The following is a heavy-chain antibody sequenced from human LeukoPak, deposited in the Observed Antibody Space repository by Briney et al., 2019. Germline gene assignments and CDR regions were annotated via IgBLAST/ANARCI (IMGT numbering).Heavy chain of an antibody. CDR1: GLTVSSNY. V-gene: IGHV3-53*01. D-gene: IGHD1-14*01. J-gene: IGHJ1*01. Sequence: GGSLRLSCAAAGLTVSSNYMSWARQAPGKGLEWVSVMYRSDATYYADSVKGRFTMSRDISKNTVYLQMDSLRSEDTPVYYCARDLPDQGANWGQGTLVIVSS. CDR2: MYRSDAT. CDR3: ARDLPDQGAN.